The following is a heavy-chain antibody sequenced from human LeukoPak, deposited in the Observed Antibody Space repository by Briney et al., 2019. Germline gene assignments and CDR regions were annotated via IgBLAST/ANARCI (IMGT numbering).Heavy chain of an antibody. D-gene: IGHD3-3*01. J-gene: IGHJ4*02. CDR3: AREDFWSGYYFDY. Sequence: GGSLRLSCAASGFTFSTYAMSWVRQAAGKGLEWVSLISGSGGGTYYADSVKGRFTISRDNSKNTLYLQMNSLRAEDTAVYYCAREDFWSGYYFDYWGQGTLVTVSS. V-gene: IGHV3-23*01. CDR2: ISGSGGGT. CDR1: GFTFSTYA.